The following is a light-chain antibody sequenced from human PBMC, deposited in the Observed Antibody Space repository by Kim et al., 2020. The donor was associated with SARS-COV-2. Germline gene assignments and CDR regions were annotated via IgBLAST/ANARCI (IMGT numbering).Light chain of an antibody. V-gene: IGKV3-11*01. CDR1: QSVSSS. CDR2: DAS. CDR3: QQRTRWPLT. Sequence: EIVLTQSPATLSLSPGERATLSCRASQSVSSSLAWYQQKPGQAPRLLIYDASNRATGIPARFSGSGSGTDFSLTISSLEPEDFAVYYCQQRTRWPLTFGGGTKVEI. J-gene: IGKJ4*01.